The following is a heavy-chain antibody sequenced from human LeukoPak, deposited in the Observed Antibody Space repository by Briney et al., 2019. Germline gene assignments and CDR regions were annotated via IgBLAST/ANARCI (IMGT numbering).Heavy chain of an antibody. Sequence: ASVKVSCKASGYTFTSYYMHWVRQAPGQGLEWMGIINPSGGSTSYAQKFQGRVTMTRDTSTSTVYMELSSLRSEDTAVYHCARGTGSYYYYYGMDVWGQGTTVTVSS. CDR2: INPSGGST. CDR3: ARGTGSYYYYYGMDV. V-gene: IGHV1-46*03. J-gene: IGHJ6*02. D-gene: IGHD3-10*01. CDR1: GYTFTSYY.